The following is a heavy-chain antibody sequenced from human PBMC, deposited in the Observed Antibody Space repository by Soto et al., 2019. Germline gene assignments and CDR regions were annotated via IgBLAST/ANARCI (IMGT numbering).Heavy chain of an antibody. D-gene: IGHD2-15*01. CDR1: GFTFSSYG. J-gene: IGHJ3*02. Sequence: GGSLRLSCAASGFTFSSYGMHWVRQAPGKGLEWVAVIWYDGSNKYYADSVKGRFTISRDNSKNTLYLQMNSLRAEDTAVYYCASHVVVVAADHGNAFDIWGQGTMVTVSS. CDR2: IWYDGSNK. V-gene: IGHV3-33*01. CDR3: ASHVVVVAADHGNAFDI.